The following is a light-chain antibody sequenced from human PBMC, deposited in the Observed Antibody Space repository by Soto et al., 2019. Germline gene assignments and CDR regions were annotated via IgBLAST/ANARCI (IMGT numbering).Light chain of an antibody. CDR1: RSNIGNNY. CDR3: EAWDSSLSAGV. J-gene: IGLJ3*02. CDR2: DND. Sequence: QSVLTQPPSVSAAPGQKVTVSCSGSRSNIGNNYVSWYQHLPGTAPKLLIYDNDKRPLGIPDRFSASKSGTSATLGITGLQTGDEADYYCEAWDSSLSAGVFGGGTQLTVL. V-gene: IGLV1-51*01.